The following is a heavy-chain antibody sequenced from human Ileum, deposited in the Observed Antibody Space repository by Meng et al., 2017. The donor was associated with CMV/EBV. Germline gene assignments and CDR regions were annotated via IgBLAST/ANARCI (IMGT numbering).Heavy chain of an antibody. Sequence: CAVAGGSFSGCYWSWNRQPRGEGLEWIREITHSGSTNYNPSIKSRVNISVDTYKHQFSLKLSSVTAADTAVYYCARETLVRRPFDPWGQGTLVTVSS. CDR1: GGSFSGCY. CDR3: ARETLVRRPFDP. CDR2: ITHSGST. J-gene: IGHJ5*02. V-gene: IGHV4-34*01. D-gene: IGHD3-10*01.